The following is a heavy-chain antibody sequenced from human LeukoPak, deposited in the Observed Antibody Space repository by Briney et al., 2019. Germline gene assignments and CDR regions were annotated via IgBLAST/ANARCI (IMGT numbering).Heavy chain of an antibody. V-gene: IGHV4-34*01. Sequence: SETLSLTCAVYGGSFSGYYWSWIRQPPGKGLEWIGEINHSGSTNYNPSLKSRVTISVDTSKNQFSLKLSSVTAADTAVYYCARGRDSSSVPGRGWFDPWGQGTLVTVSP. CDR1: GGSFSGYY. CDR3: ARGRDSSSVPGRGWFDP. J-gene: IGHJ5*02. CDR2: INHSGST. D-gene: IGHD6-13*01.